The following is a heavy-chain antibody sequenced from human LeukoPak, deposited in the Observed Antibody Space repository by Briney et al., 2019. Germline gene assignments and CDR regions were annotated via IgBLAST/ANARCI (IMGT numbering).Heavy chain of an antibody. V-gene: IGHV1-2*02. J-gene: IGHJ5*02. Sequence: GASVKVSCKASGYTFAGHFIHWIRQAPGQGPEWMGGIDPRSGGTDYAQKFQGRITMSRDTSVNTVYVELSRLKYDDTAIYYCARVAISAVINAWFDPWGQGTLVSVFS. D-gene: IGHD3-3*01. CDR1: GYTFAGHF. CDR3: ARVAISAVINAWFDP. CDR2: IDPRSGGT.